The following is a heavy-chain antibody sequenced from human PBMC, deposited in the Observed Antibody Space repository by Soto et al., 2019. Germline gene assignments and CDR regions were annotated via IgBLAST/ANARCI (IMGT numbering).Heavy chain of an antibody. CDR3: ARVRGGYCTNGVCYAFDY. Sequence: QVQLVQSGAEVKKPGSSVKVSCKASGGTFSSYAISWVRQAPGQGLEWMGGIIPIFGTANYAQKFQGRVTITADKSTSTAYMELSSLRSEDTAVYYCARVRGGYCTNGVCYAFDYWGQGTLVTVSS. J-gene: IGHJ4*02. CDR2: IIPIFGTA. D-gene: IGHD2-8*01. V-gene: IGHV1-69*06. CDR1: GGTFSSYA.